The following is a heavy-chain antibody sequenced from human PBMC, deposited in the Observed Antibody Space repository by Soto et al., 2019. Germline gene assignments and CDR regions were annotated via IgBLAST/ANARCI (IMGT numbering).Heavy chain of an antibody. CDR1: GFTFGDYA. V-gene: IGHV3-49*03. CDR2: IRSKAYGGTT. CDR3: TRDLVGYCSGGSCYHYYYYMDV. D-gene: IGHD2-15*01. Sequence: GGSLRLSCTASGFTFGDYAMSWFRQAPGKGLEWVGFIRSKAYGGTTEYAASVKGRFTISRDDSKSIAYLQMNSLKTEDTAVYYCTRDLVGYCSGGSCYHYYYYMDVWGKGTTVTVSS. J-gene: IGHJ6*03.